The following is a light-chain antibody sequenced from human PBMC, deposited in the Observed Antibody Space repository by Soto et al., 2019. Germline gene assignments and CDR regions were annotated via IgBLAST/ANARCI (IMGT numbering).Light chain of an antibody. Sequence: DIQMTQSPSTLSASVGDRVTITCRASQSISSWLAWYQQKPGKAPKLLIHDASSLESGVPSRFSDSGSGTEFTLTISSLQPDDFATYYCQQYNSYSWTFGQGTKVDIK. V-gene: IGKV1-5*01. J-gene: IGKJ1*01. CDR2: DAS. CDR3: QQYNSYSWT. CDR1: QSISSW.